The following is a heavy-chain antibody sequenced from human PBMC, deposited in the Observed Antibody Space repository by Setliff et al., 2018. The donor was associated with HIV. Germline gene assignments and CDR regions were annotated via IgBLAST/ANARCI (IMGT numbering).Heavy chain of an antibody. Sequence: PSETLSLTCTVSGGSISSYYWSWIRQPPGKGLEWIGYIYYSGSTNYNPSLKSRVTISVDTSKSQFSLELSSVTAADTAVYYCARDLATNDGFYYYGMDVWGQGTTVTVSS. CDR1: GGSISSYY. V-gene: IGHV4-59*12. D-gene: IGHD2-8*01. CDR3: ARDLATNDGFYYYGMDV. CDR2: IYYSGST. J-gene: IGHJ6*02.